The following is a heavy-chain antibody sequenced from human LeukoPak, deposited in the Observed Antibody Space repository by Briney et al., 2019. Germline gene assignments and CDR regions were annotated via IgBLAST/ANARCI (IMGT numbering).Heavy chain of an antibody. CDR3: GRAFPPLRTSSAGDL. J-gene: IGHJ1*01. CDR1: GFSFSDYD. Sequence: PGGSLRLSCSASGFSFSDYDMNWVRQAPGKGLEWVSAISGRSSHVYYGESVKGRFTISRDNAKSSLYLQLDSLGVEDTAVYYCGRAFPPLRTSSAGDLWGQGTLVTVSS. D-gene: IGHD3-16*01. V-gene: IGHV3-21*01. CDR2: ISGRSSHV.